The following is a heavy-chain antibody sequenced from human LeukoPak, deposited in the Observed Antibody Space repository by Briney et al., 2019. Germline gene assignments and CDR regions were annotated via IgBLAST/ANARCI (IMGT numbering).Heavy chain of an antibody. CDR2: IYPGDSDT. J-gene: IGHJ5*02. Sequence: GESLKISCKGSGYSFTSYWIGWVRQMPGKGLEWMGIIYPGDSDTRYSPSFQGQVTISADKSISTAYLQWSSLKAPDTAMYYCARRITMVRGTTYNWFDPWGQGTLVTVSS. CDR1: GYSFTSYW. D-gene: IGHD3-10*01. V-gene: IGHV5-51*01. CDR3: ARRITMVRGTTYNWFDP.